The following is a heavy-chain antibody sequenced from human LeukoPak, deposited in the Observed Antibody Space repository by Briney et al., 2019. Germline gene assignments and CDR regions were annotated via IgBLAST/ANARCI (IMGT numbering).Heavy chain of an antibody. J-gene: IGHJ4*02. CDR1: GFTFSSYA. CDR2: ISYDKSNK. D-gene: IGHD1-26*01. CDR3: ARMGRATVGSLDY. Sequence: PGRSLRLSCAASGFTFSSYAMHWVRQAPGKGLEWVALISYDKSNKYYADSVKGRFTISRDNSKNTLYLQMNSLRAEDTAVYYCARMGRATVGSLDYWGQGTLVTVSS. V-gene: IGHV3-30-3*01.